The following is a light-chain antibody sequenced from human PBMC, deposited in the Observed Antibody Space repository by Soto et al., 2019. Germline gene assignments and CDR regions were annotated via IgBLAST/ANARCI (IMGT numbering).Light chain of an antibody. CDR1: QSVSSY. CDR2: DAS. J-gene: IGKJ4*01. Sequence: EIVLTQSPATLSLSPGERATLSCRASQSVSSYLAWYQQKPGQAPRLLIYDASNRATGIPARFSGSGSATDFTLPIRSLQPEDFAAYYCQQRSNWPLTFGGGTKVEIK. CDR3: QQRSNWPLT. V-gene: IGKV3-11*01.